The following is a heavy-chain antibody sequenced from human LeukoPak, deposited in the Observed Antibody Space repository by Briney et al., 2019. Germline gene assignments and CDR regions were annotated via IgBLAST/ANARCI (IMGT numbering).Heavy chain of an antibody. D-gene: IGHD3-22*01. J-gene: IGHJ5*02. CDR3: ARELGTMIVVVITQVGWFDP. CDR2: IIPIFGTA. V-gene: IGHV1-69*05. Sequence: SVKVSCKASGGTFSSYAISWVRQAPGQGLEWMGRIIPIFGTANYAQKFQGRVTITTDESTSTAYMELSSLRSVDTAVYYCARELGTMIVVVITQVGWFDPWGQGTLVTVSS. CDR1: GGTFSSYA.